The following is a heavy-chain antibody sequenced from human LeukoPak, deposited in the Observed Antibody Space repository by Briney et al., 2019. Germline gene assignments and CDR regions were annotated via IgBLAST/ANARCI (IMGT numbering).Heavy chain of an antibody. CDR3: ARSPSEIGGYYPEYFRH. V-gene: IGHV3-74*01. Sequence: GGSLRLSCAPSGFTLSSYWTQWVRQAPGKGLVWVSRIKSDGSTNYADSVKGRFTISRDNAENTVTLQMNSLRAEGTGVYYCARSPSEIGGYYPEYFRHWGQGTLVTVSS. CDR2: IKSDGST. CDR1: GFTLSSYW. D-gene: IGHD3-22*01. J-gene: IGHJ1*01.